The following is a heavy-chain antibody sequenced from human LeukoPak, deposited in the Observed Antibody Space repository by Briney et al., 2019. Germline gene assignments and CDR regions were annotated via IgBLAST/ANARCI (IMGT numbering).Heavy chain of an antibody. V-gene: IGHV1-2*02. J-gene: IGHJ6*02. CDR3: ARDPGSGSPPPYGMDV. CDR2: INPNSGGT. D-gene: IGHD1-26*01. Sequence: ASVKVSCKASGYTFTGYYMHWVRQAPGQGLEWMGWINPNSGGTNYAQKFQGRVTMTRDTSISTAYMELSRLRPDDTAVYYCARDPGSGSPPPYGMDVWGQGTTVTVSS. CDR1: GYTFTGYY.